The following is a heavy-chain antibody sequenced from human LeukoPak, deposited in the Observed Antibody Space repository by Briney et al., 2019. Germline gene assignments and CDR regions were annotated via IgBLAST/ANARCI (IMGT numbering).Heavy chain of an antibody. CDR1: GFTFSSYG. Sequence: PGGSLRLSCAASGFTFSSYGMHWVRQAPGKGLEWVAGIWYDGSNKYYADSVKGRFTISRDNSKNTLYLQMNSLRAEDTAVYYCARDPVAPGTTAHNSFDYWGQGTLVTVSP. V-gene: IGHV3-33*01. CDR2: IWYDGSNK. D-gene: IGHD1-7*01. CDR3: ARDPVAPGTTAHNSFDY. J-gene: IGHJ4*02.